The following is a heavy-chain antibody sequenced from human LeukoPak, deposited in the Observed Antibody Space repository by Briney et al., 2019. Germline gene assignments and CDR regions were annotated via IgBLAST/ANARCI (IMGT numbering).Heavy chain of an antibody. CDR1: GFTFSSYA. CDR2: ISSSGSTI. V-gene: IGHV3-48*01. CDR3: AKGSGLLRFLDY. Sequence: PGRSLRLSCAASGFTFSSYAMNWVRQAPGKGLEWVSYISSSGSTIYYADSVKGRFTISRDNSKNTPYLQMNSLRAEDTAVYYCAKGSGLLRFLDYWGQGTLVTVSS. J-gene: IGHJ4*02. D-gene: IGHD3-3*01.